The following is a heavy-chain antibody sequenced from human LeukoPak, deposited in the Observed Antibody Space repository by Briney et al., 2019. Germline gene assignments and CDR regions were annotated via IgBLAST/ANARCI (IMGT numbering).Heavy chain of an antibody. CDR2: ISSSSSTI. V-gene: IGHV3-48*01. Sequence: GSLSLSCAASGFPFSSYSMNWVRQAPGKGLEWVSYISSSSSTIYYADSVKGRFTISRDNAKNSLYLQMNSLRAEDTAVYYCARDYSNFGYWGQGTLVTVSS. CDR1: GFPFSSYS. J-gene: IGHJ4*02. CDR3: ARDYSNFGY. D-gene: IGHD4-11*01.